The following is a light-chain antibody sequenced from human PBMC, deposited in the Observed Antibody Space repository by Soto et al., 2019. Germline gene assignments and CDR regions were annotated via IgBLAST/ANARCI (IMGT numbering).Light chain of an antibody. Sequence: EIVLTQSPGTLSLSPGERATLSCRASQSVSSSYLAWYQQKPGQAPRLLIYGASSRATGIPHRFSGSGSGTDFTLTISRLEPEDFAVFYCQQYGTSPLTFGQGTKVDIK. V-gene: IGKV3-20*01. CDR2: GAS. J-gene: IGKJ1*01. CDR1: QSVSSSY. CDR3: QQYGTSPLT.